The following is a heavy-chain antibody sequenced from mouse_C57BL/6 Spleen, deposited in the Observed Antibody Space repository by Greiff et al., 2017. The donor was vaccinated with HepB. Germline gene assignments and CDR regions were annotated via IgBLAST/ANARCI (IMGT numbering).Heavy chain of an antibody. Sequence: VKLMESGPELVKPGASVKISCKASGYAFSSSWMNWVKQRPGKGLEWIGRIYPGDGDTNYNGKFKGKATLTADKSSSTAYMQLSSLTSEDSAVYFCARYDWDEDFDYWGQGTTLTVSS. V-gene: IGHV1-82*01. D-gene: IGHD4-1*01. J-gene: IGHJ2*01. CDR1: GYAFSSSW. CDR3: ARYDWDEDFDY. CDR2: IYPGDGDT.